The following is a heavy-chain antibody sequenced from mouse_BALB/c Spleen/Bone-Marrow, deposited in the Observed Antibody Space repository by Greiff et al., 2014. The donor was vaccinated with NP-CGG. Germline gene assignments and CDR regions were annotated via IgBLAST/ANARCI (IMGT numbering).Heavy chain of an antibody. CDR2: IDPANGNT. D-gene: IGHD2-14*01. CDR1: GFNIKDTY. V-gene: IGHV14-3*02. Sequence: VQLQQPGAELVKPGASVKLSCTASGFNIKDTYMHWGKQRPEQGLGWIGRIDPANGNTKHDPKFQGKATITADTSSNTAYLQLSSLTSEDTAVYYCASYRYAWYFDVWGAGTTVTVSS. J-gene: IGHJ1*01. CDR3: ASYRYAWYFDV.